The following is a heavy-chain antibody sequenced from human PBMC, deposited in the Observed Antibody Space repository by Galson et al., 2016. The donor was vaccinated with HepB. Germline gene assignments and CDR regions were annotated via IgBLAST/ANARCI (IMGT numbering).Heavy chain of an antibody. CDR2: INPRGGAT. D-gene: IGHD2-15*01. CDR1: GYPFISYY. V-gene: IGHV1-46*01. CDR3: ARGFGLRDCSGGRCYNFNY. J-gene: IGHJ4*02. Sequence: SVKVSCKASGYPFISYYIHWVRQAPGQGLEWMGIINPRGGATIYAQKFRGSVTMTRDTSTSTVYMNLSSLRSEDTAVYYCARGFGLRDCSGGRCYNFNYWGQGTLVTVSS.